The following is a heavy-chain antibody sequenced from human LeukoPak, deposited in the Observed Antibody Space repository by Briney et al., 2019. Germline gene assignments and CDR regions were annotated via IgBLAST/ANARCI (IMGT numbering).Heavy chain of an antibody. CDR3: ARRREGSSWYNFDY. CDR2: IIPILGIA. CDR1: GGTFSSYA. J-gene: IGHJ4*02. V-gene: IGHV1-69*04. D-gene: IGHD6-13*01. Sequence: GASVKVSCKASGGTFSSYAISWVRQAPGQGLEWMGRIIPILGIANYAQKFQGRVTITADKSTSTAYMELSSLRSEDTAVYYCARRREGSSWYNFDYWGQGTLVTVSS.